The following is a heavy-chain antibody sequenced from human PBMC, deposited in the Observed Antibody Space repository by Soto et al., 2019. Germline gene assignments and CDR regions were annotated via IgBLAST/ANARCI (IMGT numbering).Heavy chain of an antibody. Sequence: QVQLVESGGGVVQPGRSLRLSCAASGFTFSNHGMHWVRQAPGKGLEWVAVIWYDGSNEFYVDSVKGRFTISRDNSRNKLYLQMNSLRDEDTAVYYCARDRATVTASAWYFDLWGRGTLVTVSS. D-gene: IGHD2-21*02. CDR3: ARDRATVTASAWYFDL. CDR2: IWYDGSNE. CDR1: GFTFSNHG. J-gene: IGHJ2*01. V-gene: IGHV3-33*01.